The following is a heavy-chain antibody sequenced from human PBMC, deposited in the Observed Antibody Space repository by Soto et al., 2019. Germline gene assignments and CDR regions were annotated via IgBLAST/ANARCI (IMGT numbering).Heavy chain of an antibody. CDR2: INHSGST. CDR3: ARDYYDSSGRPTIDY. D-gene: IGHD3-22*01. V-gene: IGHV4-34*01. Sequence: QVQLQQWGAGLLKPSETLSLTCAVYGGSFSGYYWSWIRQPPGKGLEWIGEINHSGSTNYNPSLKSRVTISVDTSKNQFSLKLSSVTAADTAVYYCARDYYDSSGRPTIDYWGQGTLVTASS. J-gene: IGHJ4*02. CDR1: GGSFSGYY.